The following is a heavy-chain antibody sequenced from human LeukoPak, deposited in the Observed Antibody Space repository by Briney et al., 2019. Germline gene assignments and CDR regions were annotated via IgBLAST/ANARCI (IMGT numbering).Heavy chain of an antibody. CDR2: INPNSGDL. CDR3: ARGPPSIVVVPSALDY. CDR1: GYTFTDYY. Sequence: ASVKVSCKASGYTFTDYYMHWVRQAPGQGLEGMGWINPNSGDLSSAQKFQGRVTMTKDTSLSTAYMELSSLRSDDMAVYYCARGPPSIVVVPSALDYWGQGTLVTVSS. J-gene: IGHJ4*02. D-gene: IGHD2-2*01. V-gene: IGHV1-2*02.